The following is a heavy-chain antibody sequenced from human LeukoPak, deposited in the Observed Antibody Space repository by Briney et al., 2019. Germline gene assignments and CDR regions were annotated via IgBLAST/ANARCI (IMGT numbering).Heavy chain of an antibody. D-gene: IGHD2-2*01. V-gene: IGHV4-34*01. Sequence: SETLSLTCAVYGGSFSGYYWSWIRQPPGKGLEWIGEINHSGSTNYNPSLKSRVTISVDTSKNQFSLKLSSVTAADTAVYYCARVGGQVVVVPAAMPHAFDIWGQGTMVTVSS. CDR1: GGSFSGYY. J-gene: IGHJ3*02. CDR2: INHSGST. CDR3: ARVGGQVVVVPAAMPHAFDI.